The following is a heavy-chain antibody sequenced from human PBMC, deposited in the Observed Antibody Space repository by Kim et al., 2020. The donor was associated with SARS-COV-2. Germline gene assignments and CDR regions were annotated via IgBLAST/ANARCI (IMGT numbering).Heavy chain of an antibody. CDR1: GFTFSSYA. D-gene: IGHD1-26*01. CDR3: AREGVGALFDY. Sequence: GGSLRLSCAASGFTFSSYAMSWVRQAPGKGLEWVSVIYSGGSSTYYADSVKGRFTISRDNSKNTLYLQMNSLRAEDTAVYYCAREGVGALFDYWGEGTLVTVSS. CDR2: IYSGGSST. V-gene: IGHV3-23*03. J-gene: IGHJ4*02.